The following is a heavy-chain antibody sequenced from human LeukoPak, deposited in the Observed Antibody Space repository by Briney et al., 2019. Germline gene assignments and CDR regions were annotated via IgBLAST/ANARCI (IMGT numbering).Heavy chain of an antibody. J-gene: IGHJ5*02. CDR2: INPSGDNT. CDR1: GYTFTNNY. D-gene: IGHD1-26*01. V-gene: IGHV1-46*01. Sequence: ASVKVSCKASGYTFTNNYMHWVRQAPGQGLEWMGIINPSGDNTWYAQKFQGRVTMTRDMATSTDYMEVSSLKSEDTAVYYCARDNSQGDSAWWFDPWGQGALVTVSS. CDR3: ARDNSQGDSAWWFDP.